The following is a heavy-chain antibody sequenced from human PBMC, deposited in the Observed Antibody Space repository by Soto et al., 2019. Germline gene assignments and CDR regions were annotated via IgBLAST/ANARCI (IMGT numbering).Heavy chain of an antibody. CDR1: GFTFSSYG. D-gene: IGHD5-12*01. Sequence: GGSLRLSCAASGFTFSSYGMHWVRQAPGKGLEWVAVISYDGSNKYYADSVKGRFTISRDNSKNTLYLQMNSLRAEDTAVYYCAKGGAVGYSGYRGYFDYWGQGTLVTVSS. J-gene: IGHJ4*02. V-gene: IGHV3-30*18. CDR3: AKGGAVGYSGYRGYFDY. CDR2: ISYDGSNK.